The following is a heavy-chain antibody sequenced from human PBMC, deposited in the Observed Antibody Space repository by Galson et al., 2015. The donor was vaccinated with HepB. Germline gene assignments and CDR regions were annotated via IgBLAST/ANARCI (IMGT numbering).Heavy chain of an antibody. CDR3: ARHRYYDILTGQFDY. CDR2: IYPGDSDT. CDR1: GYSFTSYW. J-gene: IGHJ4*02. Sequence: QSGAEVKKPGETLKISCQGSGYSFTSYWIGWVRQMPGKGLEWMGIIYPGDSDTRYSPSFQSPVTISADKSISTAYLQWSSLKASDTAMYYCARHRYYDILTGQFDYWGQGTLVTVSS. V-gene: IGHV5-51*01. D-gene: IGHD3-9*01.